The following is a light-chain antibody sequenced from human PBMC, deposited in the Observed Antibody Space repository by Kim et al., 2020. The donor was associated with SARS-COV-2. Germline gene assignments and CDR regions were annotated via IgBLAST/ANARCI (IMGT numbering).Light chain of an antibody. V-gene: IGLV3-1*01. CDR1: KLGNRY. J-gene: IGLJ2*01. CDR3: QAWDSGTVV. Sequence: VSPGQTASITCSGDKLGNRYACWYQQKPGQSPVLVLYQDSKRPSGIPERFSGSNSGNTATLTISGTQPMDEADYYCQAWDSGTVVFGGGTQLTVL. CDR2: QDS.